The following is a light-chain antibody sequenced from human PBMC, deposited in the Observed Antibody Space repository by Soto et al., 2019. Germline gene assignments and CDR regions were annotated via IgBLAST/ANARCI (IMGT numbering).Light chain of an antibody. CDR1: STDVGRYSY. CDR3: TSYTSDSTYV. CDR2: DVS. J-gene: IGLJ1*01. Sequence: QSVLTQPASVSGSPGQSITISCTGTSTDVGRYSYVSWYQQHPGKAPKLMVYDVSNRPSWVSNRFSGSKSGITASLTISGLQAEDEADYYCTSYTSDSTYVFGPGTKVTVL. V-gene: IGLV2-14*01.